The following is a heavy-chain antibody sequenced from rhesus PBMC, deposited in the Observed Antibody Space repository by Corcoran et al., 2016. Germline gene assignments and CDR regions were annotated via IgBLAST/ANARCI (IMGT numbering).Heavy chain of an antibody. CDR2: ISGSSCST. CDR3: ARAYSGSYYAWVY. D-gene: IGHD3-16*01. CDR1: GGSISSSNW. Sequence: QVQLQESGPGLVKPSETLSLTCAVSGGSISSSNWWSWIRQPPGKGLEWIGYISGSSCSTYSNPSLRSRVTISTDPSKNQFSLKLSSVTAADTAVYYCARAYSGSYYAWVYRGQGVLVTVSS. V-gene: IGHV4-65*01. J-gene: IGHJ4*01.